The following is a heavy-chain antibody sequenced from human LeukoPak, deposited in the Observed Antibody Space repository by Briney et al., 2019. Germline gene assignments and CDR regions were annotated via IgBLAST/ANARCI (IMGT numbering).Heavy chain of an antibody. CDR1: GGSISSYY. Sequence: SETLSLTCIVSGGSISSYYWSWIRQPPGKGLEWIGYIYYSGSTNYNPSLKSRVTISVDTSKNQFSLKLSSVTAADTAVYYCARHGSSSWYGWFDPWGQGTLVTVSS. CDR3: ARHGSSSWYGWFDP. J-gene: IGHJ5*02. CDR2: IYYSGST. D-gene: IGHD6-13*01. V-gene: IGHV4-59*08.